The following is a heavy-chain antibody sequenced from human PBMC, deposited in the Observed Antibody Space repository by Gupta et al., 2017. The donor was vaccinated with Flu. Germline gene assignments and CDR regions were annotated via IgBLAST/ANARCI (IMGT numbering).Heavy chain of an antibody. Sequence: WVRQAPGKGLEWVSTISGSGSGTYYADSVKGRFIISRDNSKNTLFLQISSLRAEDTATYYCAKGGRLYYFDYWGQGTLVTVSS. CDR2: ISGSGSGT. D-gene: IGHD1-26*01. CDR3: AKGGRLYYFDY. V-gene: IGHV3-23*01. J-gene: IGHJ4*02.